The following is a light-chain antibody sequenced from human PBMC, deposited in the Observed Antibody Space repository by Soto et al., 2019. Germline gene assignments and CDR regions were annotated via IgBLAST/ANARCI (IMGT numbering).Light chain of an antibody. J-gene: IGLJ2*01. CDR3: HVWDSDRDHPV. CDR2: NEV. V-gene: IGLV3-21*04. Sequence: SYELTQPPSVSVSPGMTARITCGGNNIGSKAVHWYQQRSGQAPVLVINNEVDRPSGIPERFSGSTFGTTATLTINRVEAGDEADYFCHVWDSDRDHPVFGGGTKLTVL. CDR1: NIGSKA.